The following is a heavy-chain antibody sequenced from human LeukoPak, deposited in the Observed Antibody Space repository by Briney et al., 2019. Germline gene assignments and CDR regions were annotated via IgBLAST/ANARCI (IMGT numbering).Heavy chain of an antibody. CDR3: ARKRGYRNWFDP. Sequence: SETLSLTCAAYGGSFSGYYWSWIRQPPGKGLEWIGEINHSGSTNYNPSLKSRVTISVDTSKNQFSLKLSSVTAADTAVYYCARKRGYRNWFDPWGQGTLVTVSS. CDR1: GGSFSGYY. V-gene: IGHV4-34*01. CDR2: INHSGST. J-gene: IGHJ5*02. D-gene: IGHD5-18*01.